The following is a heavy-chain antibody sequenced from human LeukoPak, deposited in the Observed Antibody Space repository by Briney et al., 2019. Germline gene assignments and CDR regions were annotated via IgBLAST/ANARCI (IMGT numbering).Heavy chain of an antibody. CDR2: FIPRLGTS. V-gene: IGHV1-69*08. D-gene: IGHD3-10*01. CDR3: AREGGYFGSLDS. CDR1: GGTFLSST. J-gene: IGHJ4*02. Sequence: SVKVSCKASGGTFLSSTISWVRQAPGQGLEWMGRFIPRLGTSNYAQKSQGRVTITADKATNTANMELSSLRSEDTAVYFCAREGGYFGSLDSWGQGTLVTVSS.